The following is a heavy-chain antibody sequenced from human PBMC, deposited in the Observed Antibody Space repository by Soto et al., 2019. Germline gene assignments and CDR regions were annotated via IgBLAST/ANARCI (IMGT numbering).Heavy chain of an antibody. CDR2: INPNSGGT. D-gene: IGHD3-10*01. V-gene: IGHV1-2*02. Sequence: ASVKVSCKASGYPFTDYHIHWVRQAPGQGLEWLGWINPNSGGTISAQKFQGRVTVTRDTSISTAFMDLSGLTSDDTAVYYCARAFGPVDYFGDSWGQGTLVTVSS. CDR1: GYPFTDYH. CDR3: ARAFGPVDYFGDS. J-gene: IGHJ4*02.